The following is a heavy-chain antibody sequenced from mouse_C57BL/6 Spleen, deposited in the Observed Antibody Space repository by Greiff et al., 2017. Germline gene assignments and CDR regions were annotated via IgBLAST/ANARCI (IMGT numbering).Heavy chain of an antibody. V-gene: IGHV1-67*01. CDR1: GYTFTGYA. Sequence: QVQLQQSGPELVRPGVSVKLSCKGSGYTFTGYAMHWVKQSHAKSLEWIGVIGTSYGDASYNQKFKDKATMTVDKSSSTAYMELARLTAEDSAAYDDSGDYGSSCYAMDYWGQGTSVTVSS. J-gene: IGHJ4*01. CDR3: SGDYGSSCYAMDY. D-gene: IGHD1-1*01. CDR2: IGTSYGDA.